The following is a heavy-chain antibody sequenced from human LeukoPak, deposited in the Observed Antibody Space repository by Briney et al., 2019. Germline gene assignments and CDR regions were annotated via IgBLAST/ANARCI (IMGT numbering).Heavy chain of an antibody. J-gene: IGHJ4*02. CDR3: AREGGPYRPLDY. CDR2: VNLQGST. V-gene: IGHV4-4*02. CDR1: GGSITNTNY. Sequence: NPSETLSLTCGVSGGSITNTNYWTWVRQPPGTGLEWIGEVNLQGSTNYNPSLMGRVAIAVDTSENHISLQLTSVTAADTAVYYCAREGGPYRPLDYSGQGTLVTVSS.